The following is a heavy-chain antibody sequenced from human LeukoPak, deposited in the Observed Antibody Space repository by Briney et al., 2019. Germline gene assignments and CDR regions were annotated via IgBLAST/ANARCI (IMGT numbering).Heavy chain of an antibody. CDR2: IDPGDSET. CDR3: ARQAVPGIYWFAP. J-gene: IGHJ5*02. Sequence: GESLKISCKGFGYTFSNHWIGWVRQTPGKGLEWMGIIDPGDSETRYSPSFQGLVTISVDKPLNTAFLQWSSLKASDTAIYYCARQAVPGIYWFAPWGQGTLVTVSS. CDR1: GYTFSNHW. D-gene: IGHD6-19*01. V-gene: IGHV5-51*01.